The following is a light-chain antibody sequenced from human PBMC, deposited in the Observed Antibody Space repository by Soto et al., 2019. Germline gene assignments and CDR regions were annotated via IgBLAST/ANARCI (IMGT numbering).Light chain of an antibody. Sequence: EVVLTQSPGTLSLSPGERATLSCRASQSVSSIYLGWYQQKPGQAPRLLIYGASSRATGIPDRFSGSGSGTDFTLTISRLEPEDFAVYYCQQYGSSPRTFGQGTKVDI. CDR2: GAS. CDR3: QQYGSSPRT. J-gene: IGKJ1*01. CDR1: QSVSSIY. V-gene: IGKV3-20*01.